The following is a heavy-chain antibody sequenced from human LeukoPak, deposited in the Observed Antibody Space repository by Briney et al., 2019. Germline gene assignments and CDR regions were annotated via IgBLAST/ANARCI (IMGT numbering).Heavy chain of an antibody. V-gene: IGHV4-31*03. CDR1: GGSISSGGYY. Sequence: SETLSLTCTVSGGSISSGGYYWSWIRQHPGKGLEWIGYIYYSGSTYYNPSLKSRVTISVDTSKNQFSLKLSSVTAADTAVYYCARSARWGVAHFDYWGQGTLVTVSS. J-gene: IGHJ4*02. CDR2: IYYSGST. D-gene: IGHD4-23*01. CDR3: ARSARWGVAHFDY.